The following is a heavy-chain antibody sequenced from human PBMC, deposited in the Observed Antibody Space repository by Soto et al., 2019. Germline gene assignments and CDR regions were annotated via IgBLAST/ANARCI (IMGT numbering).Heavy chain of an antibody. CDR1: GFTFISYG. D-gene: IGHD5-12*01. CDR3: AKYGEMATTPYYFDY. Sequence: QVQLVESGGGVVQPGRSLRLSCAASGFTFISYGMHWVRQAPGKGLEWVAVISYDGSNKYYADSVKGRFTISRDNSKNTLYLQMNSLRAEDTAVYYCAKYGEMATTPYYFDYWGQGTLVTVSS. J-gene: IGHJ4*02. CDR2: ISYDGSNK. V-gene: IGHV3-30*18.